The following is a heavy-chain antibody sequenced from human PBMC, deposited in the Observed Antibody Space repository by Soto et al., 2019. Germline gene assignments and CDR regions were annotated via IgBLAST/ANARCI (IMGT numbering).Heavy chain of an antibody. J-gene: IGHJ6*02. CDR1: GGTFSSYA. V-gene: IGHV1-69*12. CDR2: IIPIFGTA. CDR3: ASVETQRYYYGMDV. D-gene: IGHD2-15*01. Sequence: QVQLVQSGAEVKKPGSSVKVSCKASGGTFSSYAISWVRQAPGQGLEWMGGIIPIFGTADYAQKFQGRVTINADESTTTAYMELSSLRSEDTAVYYCASVETQRYYYGMDVWGQGTTVTVSS.